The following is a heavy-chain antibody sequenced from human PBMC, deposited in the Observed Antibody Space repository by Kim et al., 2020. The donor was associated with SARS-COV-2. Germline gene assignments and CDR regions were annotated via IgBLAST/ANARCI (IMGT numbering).Heavy chain of an antibody. Sequence: GGSLRLSCAASGFTFSSYGMHWVRQAPGKGLEWVAVISYDGSNKYYADSVKGRFTISRDNSKNTLYLQMNSLRAEDTAVYYCARDGNYDILTGYQILPDYWGQGTLVTVSS. V-gene: IGHV3-33*05. CDR3: ARDGNYDILTGYQILPDY. J-gene: IGHJ4*02. CDR2: ISYDGSNK. D-gene: IGHD3-9*01. CDR1: GFTFSSYG.